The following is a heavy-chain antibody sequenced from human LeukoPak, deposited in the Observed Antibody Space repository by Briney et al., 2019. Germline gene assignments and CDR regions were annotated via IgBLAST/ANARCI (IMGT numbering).Heavy chain of an antibody. CDR1: GYTFTSYD. V-gene: IGHV1-8*01. CDR2: MNPNSGNT. D-gene: IGHD2-15*01. Sequence: ASVKVSCKASGYTFTSYDINWVRQATGQGLEWMGWMNPNSGNTGYAQKFQGRVTMTRNTSISTAYMELSSLRSEDTAVYYCARGVGYCSGGSCYYNCFDPWGQGTLVTVSS. CDR3: ARGVGYCSGGSCYYNCFDP. J-gene: IGHJ5*02.